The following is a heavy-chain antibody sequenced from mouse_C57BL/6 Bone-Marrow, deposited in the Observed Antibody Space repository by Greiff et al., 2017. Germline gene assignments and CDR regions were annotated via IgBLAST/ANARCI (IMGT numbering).Heavy chain of an antibody. J-gene: IGHJ2*01. Sequence: QVQLQQPGAELVMPGASVKLSCKASGYTFTSYWMHWVKQRPGQGLEWIGEIDPSDSYTNYNQKFKGKFTLTVAKSSSTAYMQLISLTSEDSAVYYCASQARCTFYFDYWGRGTTLTVS. CDR1: GYTFTSYW. CDR2: IDPSDSYT. CDR3: ASQARCTFYFDY. D-gene: IGHD3-2*02. V-gene: IGHV1-69*01.